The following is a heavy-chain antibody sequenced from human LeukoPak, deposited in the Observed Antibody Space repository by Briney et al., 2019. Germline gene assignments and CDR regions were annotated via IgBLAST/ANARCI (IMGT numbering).Heavy chain of an antibody. J-gene: IGHJ4*02. CDR3: AKSPISITMIVVVITNYYFDY. CDR2: ISGSGGST. CDR1: GFSFSSYW. D-gene: IGHD3-22*01. V-gene: IGHV3-23*01. Sequence: GGSLRLSCAASGFSFSSYWMSWVRQAPGKGLEWVSAISGSGGSTYYADSVKGRFTISRDNSKNTLYLQMNSLRAEDTAVYYCAKSPISITMIVVVITNYYFDYWGQGTLVTVSS.